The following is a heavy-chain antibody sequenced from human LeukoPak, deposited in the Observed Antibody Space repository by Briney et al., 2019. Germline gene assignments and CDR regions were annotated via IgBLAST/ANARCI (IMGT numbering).Heavy chain of an antibody. Sequence: GGSLRLSCAASGFTFSSYGLHWVRQAPGKGLEWVAVISYDGSNKYYADSVKGRFTISRDNSKNTLYLQMNGLRAEDTAAYYCAKDSSSSNNYYGMDVWGHGTTVTVSS. J-gene: IGHJ6*02. CDR3: AKDSSSSNNYYGMDV. D-gene: IGHD6-6*01. CDR1: GFTFSSYG. V-gene: IGHV3-30*18. CDR2: ISYDGSNK.